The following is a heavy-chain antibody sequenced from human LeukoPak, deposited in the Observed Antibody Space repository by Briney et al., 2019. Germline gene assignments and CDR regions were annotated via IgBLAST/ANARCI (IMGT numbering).Heavy chain of an antibody. D-gene: IGHD1-26*01. CDR1: GFTFRSYW. J-gene: IGHJ4*02. CDR2: INTDGRST. V-gene: IGHV3-74*01. CDR3: ARVEYSGSLTNGFDY. Sequence: GGSLRLSCAASGFTFRSYWMHWVRQAPGKGLVWVSRINTDGRSTSYADSVKGRFTISRDNAKNTLYLQMSSLRAEDTAVYYCARVEYSGSLTNGFDYWGQGTLVTVSS.